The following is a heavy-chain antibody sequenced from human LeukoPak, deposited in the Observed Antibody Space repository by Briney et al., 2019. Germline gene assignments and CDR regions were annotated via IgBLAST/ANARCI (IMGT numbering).Heavy chain of an antibody. Sequence: PSETLSLTCTVSGGSISTYYWSRIRQPPGKGLEWIGYIYYSGSTNYNPSLKSRVTISVDTSKNQFSLKLSSLTAADTAVYYCARSGNLFDYWGQGTLVTVSS. CDR3: ARSGNLFDY. D-gene: IGHD4-23*01. J-gene: IGHJ4*02. CDR1: GGSISTYY. CDR2: IYYSGST. V-gene: IGHV4-59*01.